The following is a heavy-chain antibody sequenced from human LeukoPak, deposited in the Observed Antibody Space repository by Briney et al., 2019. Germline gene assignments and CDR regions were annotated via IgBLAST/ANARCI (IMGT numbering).Heavy chain of an antibody. V-gene: IGHV4-39*07. J-gene: IGHJ3*02. CDR1: GGSISSSSYY. CDR2: IYYSGST. Sequence: SETLSLTCTVSGGSISSSSYYWGWIRQPPGKGLEWIGSIYYSGSTYYKPSLKSRVTISVDTSKNQFSLKLSSVTAADTAVYYCARTIAVAGLDAFDIWGQGTMVTVSS. CDR3: ARTIAVAGLDAFDI. D-gene: IGHD6-19*01.